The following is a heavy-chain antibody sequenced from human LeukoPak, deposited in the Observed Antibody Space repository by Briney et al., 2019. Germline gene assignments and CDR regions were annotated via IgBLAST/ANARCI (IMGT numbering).Heavy chain of an antibody. CDR1: GYTFTSYF. CDR2: SYPSGYTT. CDR3: AREDYGSDWAFCDY. V-gene: IGHV1-46*01. D-gene: IGHD4-17*01. Sequence: ASVKVSCKASGYTFTSYFIHWIRQAPGQGLEWMGFSYPSGYTTGYAQKFQDRVTMTRDTSTNTAYMELSSLTSEDTAVYYCAREDYGSDWAFCDYWGQGTLVTVSS. J-gene: IGHJ4*02.